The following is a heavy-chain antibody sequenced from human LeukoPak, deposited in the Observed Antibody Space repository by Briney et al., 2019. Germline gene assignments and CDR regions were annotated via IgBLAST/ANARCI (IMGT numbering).Heavy chain of an antibody. CDR3: ARICSSTDCLIPD. Sequence: GGSLRLSCAASGFTFSRHWMHWVRQAPGKGLVWISRINSDASDTNYADFVKGRFTISRDNAKNTVYLQINSLRDEDTAVYYCARICSSTDCLIPDWGQGTLVAVSS. CDR2: INSDASDT. CDR1: GFTFSRHW. V-gene: IGHV3-74*01. D-gene: IGHD2-2*01. J-gene: IGHJ4*02.